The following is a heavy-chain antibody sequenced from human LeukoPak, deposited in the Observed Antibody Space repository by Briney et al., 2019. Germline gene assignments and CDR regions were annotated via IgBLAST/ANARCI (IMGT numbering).Heavy chain of an antibody. V-gene: IGHV4-59*01. CDR1: GGSISSYC. D-gene: IGHD3-9*01. Sequence: SETLSLTCTVSGGSISSYCWSWIRQPPGKGLEWIGYTYYSGSTNYNPSLKSRVTISVDTSKNQFSLKLSSVTAADTAVYYCARWAGGYDILTGYYIGWFDPWGQGTLVTVSS. CDR2: TYYSGST. CDR3: ARWAGGYDILTGYYIGWFDP. J-gene: IGHJ5*02.